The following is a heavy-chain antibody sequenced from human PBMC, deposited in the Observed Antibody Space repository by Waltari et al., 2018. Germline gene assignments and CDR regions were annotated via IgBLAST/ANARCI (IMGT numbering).Heavy chain of an antibody. Sequence: GGSISSYYWSWIRQPPGKGLEWIGYIYYSGSTNYNPSLKSRVTISVDTSKNQFSLKLSSVTAADTAVYYCARDGGYSSSSKWDYWGQGTLVTVSS. D-gene: IGHD6-6*01. J-gene: IGHJ4*02. V-gene: IGHV4-59*01. CDR3: ARDGGYSSSSKWDY. CDR1: GGSISSYY. CDR2: IYYSGST.